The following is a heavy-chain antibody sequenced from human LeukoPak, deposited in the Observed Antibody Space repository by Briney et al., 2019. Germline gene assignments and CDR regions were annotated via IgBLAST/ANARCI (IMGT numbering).Heavy chain of an antibody. J-gene: IGHJ4*02. CDR1: GFTFSTYA. CDR2: ISGSGVRT. D-gene: IGHD3-22*01. V-gene: IGHV3-23*01. Sequence: SGGSLRLSCAASGFTFSTYAMSWVRHAAGKGLEWVSAISGSGVRTYYADSVKGRFTISRDNSKKTLYLQMSSLRAEDTAVYYCAKERESSGYFDYWGQGAPVTVSS. CDR3: AKERESSGYFDY.